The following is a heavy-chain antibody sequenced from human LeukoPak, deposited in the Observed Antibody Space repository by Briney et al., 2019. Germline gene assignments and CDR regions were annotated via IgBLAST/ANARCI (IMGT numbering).Heavy chain of an antibody. J-gene: IGHJ6*02. V-gene: IGHV3-30*18. Sequence: GGSLRLSCAASGFTFSSYGMHWVRQAPGKGLEWVAVISYDGSNKYYADSVKGRFTISRDNSKNTLYLQMNSLRAEDTAVYYCAKDEKMGAAVYGMDVWGQGTTVTVSS. CDR3: AKDEKMGAAVYGMDV. D-gene: IGHD1-26*01. CDR1: GFTFSSYG. CDR2: ISYDGSNK.